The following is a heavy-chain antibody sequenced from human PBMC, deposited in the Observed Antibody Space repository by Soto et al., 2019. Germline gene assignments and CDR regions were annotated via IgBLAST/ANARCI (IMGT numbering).Heavy chain of an antibody. CDR3: ARAAAGDYYYYYMDV. Sequence: GGSLRLSCAASGFTFSSYGMHWVRQAPGKGLEWVAVIWYDGSNKYYADSVKGRFTISRENSKNTLYLQMNSLRAEDTAVYYCARAAAGDYYYYYMDVWGKGTTVTVSS. J-gene: IGHJ6*03. V-gene: IGHV3-33*01. CDR1: GFTFSSYG. D-gene: IGHD6-13*01. CDR2: IWYDGSNK.